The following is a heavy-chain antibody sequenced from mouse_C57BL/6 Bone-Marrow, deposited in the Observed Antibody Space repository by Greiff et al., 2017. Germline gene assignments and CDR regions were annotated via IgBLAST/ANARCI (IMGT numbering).Heavy chain of an antibody. V-gene: IGHV5-4*01. CDR3: AREFVKGFAY. J-gene: IGHJ3*01. CDR1: GFTFSSYA. CDR2: ISDGGSYT. Sequence: EVKLMESGGGLVKPGGSLKLSCAASGFTFSSYAMSWVRQTPEKRLEWVATISDGGSYTYYPDNVKGRFPISRDNAKHNLYLQMSHLKSEGTAMYYWAREFVKGFAYWGQGTLVTVSA.